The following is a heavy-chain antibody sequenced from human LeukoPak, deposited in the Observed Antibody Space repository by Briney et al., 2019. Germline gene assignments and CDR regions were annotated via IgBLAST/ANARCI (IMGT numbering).Heavy chain of an antibody. CDR2: IYTSGST. J-gene: IGHJ3*02. D-gene: IGHD3-22*01. V-gene: IGHV4-4*09. CDR3: ARHSEYYYDSSGYFPHVAFDI. Sequence: SETLSLTCTVSGGSISSYYWSWIRQPPGKGLEWIGYIYTSGSTNYNPSLKSRVTISVDTSKNQFSLKLSSVTAADTAVYYCARHSEYYYDSSGYFPHVAFDIWGQGTMVTVSS. CDR1: GGSISSYY.